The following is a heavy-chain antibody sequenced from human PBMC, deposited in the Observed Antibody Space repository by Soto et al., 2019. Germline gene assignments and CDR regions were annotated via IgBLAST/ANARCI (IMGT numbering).Heavy chain of an antibody. CDR2: ISFDGNNI. V-gene: IGHV3-30-3*01. D-gene: IGHD1-1*01. CDR1: GFNFSFYA. J-gene: IGHJ3*01. CDR3: ATWHEREHAYDV. Sequence: PGGSLRLSCASSGFNFSFYAMHWVRQTPGKGLEWVAVISFDGNNIYYADSVRGRFTISRDSSSSMLYLQMNNLRPDDTAVYYCATWHEREHAYDVWGQGTTVTVSS.